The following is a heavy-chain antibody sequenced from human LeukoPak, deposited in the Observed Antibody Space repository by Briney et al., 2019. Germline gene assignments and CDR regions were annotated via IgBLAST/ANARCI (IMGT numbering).Heavy chain of an antibody. CDR2: VSASGAST. CDR3: ARQHTAWYVDY. CDR1: GFSFSNYA. J-gene: IGHJ4*02. D-gene: IGHD1-1*01. V-gene: IGHV3-23*01. Sequence: PGGSLRLSCAASGFSFSNYAMSWVRQAPGKGLEWVSGVSASGASTYSEDSVKGRFIISRDNSKNTVFLQINSLRVEDTAVYYCARQHTAWYVDYWGQGILVTVST.